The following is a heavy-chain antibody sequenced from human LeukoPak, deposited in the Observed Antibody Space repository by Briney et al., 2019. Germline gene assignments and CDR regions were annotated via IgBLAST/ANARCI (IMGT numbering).Heavy chain of an antibody. CDR1: GGSISSYY. CDR2: IYYSGST. D-gene: IGHD6-13*01. CDR3: ARRGVAAAGFDY. J-gene: IGHJ4*02. Sequence: SETLSLTCTVSGGSISSYYWSWIRQPPGKGLEWIGYIYYSGSTNYNPSLKSRVTISVDTSKNQFSLKLSSVTAADTAVYYCARRGVAAAGFDYWGQGTLVTVSS. V-gene: IGHV4-59*08.